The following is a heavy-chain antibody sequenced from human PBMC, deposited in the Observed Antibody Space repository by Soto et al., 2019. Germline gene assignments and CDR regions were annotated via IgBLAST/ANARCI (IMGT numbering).Heavy chain of an antibody. CDR3: ARGTYSSSPGYYYYGMDV. CDR2: INPNGGGT. D-gene: IGHD6-13*01. V-gene: IGHV1-2*04. Sequence: ASVKVSCKASGYTFTGYYMHWVRQAPGQGLEWMGWINPNGGGTNYAQKFQGWVTMTRDTSISTAYMELSRLRSDDTAVYYCARGTYSSSPGYYYYGMDVWGQGTTVTVSS. CDR1: GYTFTGYY. J-gene: IGHJ6*02.